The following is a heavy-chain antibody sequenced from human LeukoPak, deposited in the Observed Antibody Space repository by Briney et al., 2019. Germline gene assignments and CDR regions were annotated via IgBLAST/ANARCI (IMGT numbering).Heavy chain of an antibody. CDR3: ARDKGWHEFDY. J-gene: IGHJ4*02. Sequence: ASVKVSCKASGYTFTSYYMHWVRQAPGQGLEWMGIINPSGGSTSYAQKFQGRVTMTRDTSISTAYMELSRLRSDDTAVYYCARDKGWHEFDYWGQGTLVTVSS. D-gene: IGHD6-19*01. V-gene: IGHV1-46*01. CDR1: GYTFTSYY. CDR2: INPSGGST.